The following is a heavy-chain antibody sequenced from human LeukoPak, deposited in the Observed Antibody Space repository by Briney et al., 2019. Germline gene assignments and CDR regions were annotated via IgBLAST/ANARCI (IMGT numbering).Heavy chain of an antibody. D-gene: IGHD6-13*01. CDR1: GFTFNTYS. CDR3: ARDPGYGLGQYYFDY. J-gene: IGHJ4*02. Sequence: GGSLRLSCAASGFTFNTYSMNWVRQAPGKGLEWVSYISSSSSTIYYADSVKGRFTISRDNAKNSLYLQMNSLRDEDTAVYYCARDPGYGLGQYYFDYWGQGTLVTVSS. CDR2: ISSSSSTI. V-gene: IGHV3-48*02.